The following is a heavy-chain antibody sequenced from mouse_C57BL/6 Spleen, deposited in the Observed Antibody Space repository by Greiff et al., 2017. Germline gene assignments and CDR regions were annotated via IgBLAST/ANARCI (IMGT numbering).Heavy chain of an antibody. V-gene: IGHV1-15*01. CDR1: GYTFTDYE. D-gene: IGHD1-1*01. J-gene: IGHJ4*01. CDR2: IDPETGGT. CDR3: TRGDYGSSYRGYYYATDY. Sequence: VQLQQSGAELVRPGASVTLSCKASGYTFTDYEMHWVKQTPVHGLEWIGAIDPETGGTAYNQKFKGKAILTADKSSSTAYMELRSLTSEDSAVYYCTRGDYGSSYRGYYYATDYWGQGTSVTVSS.